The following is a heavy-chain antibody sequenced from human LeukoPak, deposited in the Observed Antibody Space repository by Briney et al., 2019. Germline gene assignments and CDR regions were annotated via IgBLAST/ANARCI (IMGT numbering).Heavy chain of an antibody. CDR3: AKDLIVSGTATIVDY. Sequence: PGRSLRLSCAASGFTFSNYGMHWVRQAPGKGLEWVAVISYDASYKYYADSVKGRFTISRDNSKNTLYLQMNSLRAEDTAVYYCAKDLIVSGTATIVDYWGQGTLVTVSS. V-gene: IGHV3-30*18. CDR2: ISYDASYK. D-gene: IGHD5-24*01. J-gene: IGHJ4*02. CDR1: GFTFSNYG.